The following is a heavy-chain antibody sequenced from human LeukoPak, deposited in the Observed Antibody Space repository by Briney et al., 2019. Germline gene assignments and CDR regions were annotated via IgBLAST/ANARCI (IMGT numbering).Heavy chain of an antibody. Sequence: GGSLRLSCAASGFTVSSNYMSWVRQAPGKGLEWVSVIYSGGSTYYADSVKGRFTISRDNSKNTLYLQMNSLRAEDTAVYYCANAGVYYDSSGYYFWGQGTLVTVSS. D-gene: IGHD3-22*01. V-gene: IGHV3-53*01. CDR2: IYSGGST. J-gene: IGHJ4*02. CDR3: ANAGVYYDSSGYYF. CDR1: GFTVSSNY.